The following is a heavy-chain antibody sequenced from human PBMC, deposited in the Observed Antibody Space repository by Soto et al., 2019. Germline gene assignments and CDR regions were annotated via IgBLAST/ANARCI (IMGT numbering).Heavy chain of an antibody. CDR1: GGTFSTYA. CDR3: GRDRNVVGASGPYYHFGMEV. J-gene: IGHJ6*02. Sequence: QVQLVQSGAEVKEPGSSLKVSCKASGGTFSTYAISWVRQAPGQGLEWMGGIVPIFGRTDYGQKFQGRITISADEPTSTAYMEMTSLGSEDTALYYCGRDRNVVGASGPYYHFGMEVWGQGTTVTVPS. V-gene: IGHV1-69*01. CDR2: IVPIFGRT. D-gene: IGHD2-15*01.